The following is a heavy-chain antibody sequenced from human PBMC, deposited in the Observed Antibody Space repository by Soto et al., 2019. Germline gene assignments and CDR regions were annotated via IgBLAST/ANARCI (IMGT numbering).Heavy chain of an antibody. J-gene: IGHJ6*02. Sequence: LRLSCAASGFTFSSYAMNWVRQAPGKGLEWVSAISGSGGNTFYADSVKGRFTISRDNSKNTLFLQMHSLRAEDTAIYYCAMLNSGSYSYHGMDVWGQGXTVTV. CDR2: ISGSGGNT. CDR1: GFTFSSYA. V-gene: IGHV3-23*01. CDR3: AMLNSGSYSYHGMDV. D-gene: IGHD1-26*01.